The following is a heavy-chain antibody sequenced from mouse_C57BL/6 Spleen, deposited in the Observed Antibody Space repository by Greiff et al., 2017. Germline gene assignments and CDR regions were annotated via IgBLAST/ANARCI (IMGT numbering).Heavy chain of an antibody. CDR3: SREGGNYFDD. J-gene: IGHJ2*01. Sequence: EVKLEESGPGLVKPSQSLSLTCSVTGYSITSGYYWNWIRQFPGNKLEWMGYISYDGSNNYNPSLKNRISITRDTSNNQFFLKLNSVNTEDTATYNWSREGGNYFDDWGQGTTLTVSS. CDR2: ISYDGSN. CDR1: GYSITSGYY. V-gene: IGHV3-6*01.